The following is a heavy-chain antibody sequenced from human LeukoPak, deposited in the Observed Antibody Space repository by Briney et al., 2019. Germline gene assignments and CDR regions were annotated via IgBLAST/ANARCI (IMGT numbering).Heavy chain of an antibody. V-gene: IGHV1-8*01. Sequence: ASVKVSCKASGYTFTSYDINWVRQATGQGLEWMGWMNPNSGNTGSAQRFQGRFTMTRDTSISTAYMELSSLTSEDTAVYYCARGPLVRLPSSFDPWGQGTLVTVSS. CDR2: MNPNSGNT. D-gene: IGHD3-16*02. J-gene: IGHJ5*02. CDR1: GYTFTSYD. CDR3: ARGPLVRLPSSFDP.